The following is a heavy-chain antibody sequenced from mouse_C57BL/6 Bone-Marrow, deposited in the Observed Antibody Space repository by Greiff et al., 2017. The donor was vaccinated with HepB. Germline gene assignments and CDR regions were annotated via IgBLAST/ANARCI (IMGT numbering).Heavy chain of an antibody. CDR2: IYPRSGNT. Sequence: VQLQQSGAELARPGASVKLSCKASGYTFTSYGISWVKQRTGQGLEWIGEIYPRSGNTYYNEKFKGKATLTADKSSSTAYMELRSLTSEDSAVYFCARPPTMITRYRYFDVWGTGTTVTVSS. D-gene: IGHD2-4*01. V-gene: IGHV1-81*01. J-gene: IGHJ1*03. CDR1: GYTFTSYG. CDR3: ARPPTMITRYRYFDV.